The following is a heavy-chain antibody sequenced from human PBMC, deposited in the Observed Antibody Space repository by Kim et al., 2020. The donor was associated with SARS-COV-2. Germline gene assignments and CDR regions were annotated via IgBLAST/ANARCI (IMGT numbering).Heavy chain of an antibody. CDR3: ARVRSGSYLYYFDY. J-gene: IGHJ4*02. Sequence: ADSVTCRFTISRDNSENTLYLKMNSRRAEDTAVYYCARVRSGSYLYYFDYWGQGTLVTVSS. V-gene: IGHV3-30*01. D-gene: IGHD1-26*01.